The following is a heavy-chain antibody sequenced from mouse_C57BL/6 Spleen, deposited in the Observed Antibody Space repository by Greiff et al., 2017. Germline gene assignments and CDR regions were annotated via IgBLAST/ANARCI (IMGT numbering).Heavy chain of an antibody. D-gene: IGHD2-2*01. CDR1: GYAFTNYL. CDR3: ARSGGGYGFAY. V-gene: IGHV1-54*01. J-gene: IGHJ3*01. CDR2: INPGSGGT. Sequence: QVQLQQSGAELVRPGTSVKVSCKASGYAFTNYLIEWVKQRPGQGLEWIGVINPGSGGTNYNEKFKGKATLTADKSSSPAYMQLSGLTSEYSAVYVCARSGGGYGFAYWGQGTLVTVAA.